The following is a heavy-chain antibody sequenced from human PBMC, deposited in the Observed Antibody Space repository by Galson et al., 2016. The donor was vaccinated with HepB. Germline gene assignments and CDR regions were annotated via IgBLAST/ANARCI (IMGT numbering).Heavy chain of an antibody. D-gene: IGHD1-26*01. Sequence: VRQAPGKGLEWVSSISSSSSYIYYADSVQGRFTISRDNAKNSLYLQMNSLRAEDTAVYYCARGDIVGAIFDYWGQGTLVTVSS. V-gene: IGHV3-21*01. CDR2: ISSSSSYI. CDR3: ARGDIVGAIFDY. J-gene: IGHJ4*02.